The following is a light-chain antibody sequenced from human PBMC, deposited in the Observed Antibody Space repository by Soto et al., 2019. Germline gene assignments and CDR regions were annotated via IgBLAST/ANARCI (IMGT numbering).Light chain of an antibody. CDR3: QQRSNLT. Sequence: EIVLTQSPATLSLSPGERATLSCRASQRVSSYLAWYQQKPGQAPRLLIYDASNRATGIPSRFSGSWSGTDFTLTISSLEPEDFAVYYCQQRSNLTFGQGTKVEIK. J-gene: IGKJ1*01. CDR2: DAS. V-gene: IGKV3-11*01. CDR1: QRVSSY.